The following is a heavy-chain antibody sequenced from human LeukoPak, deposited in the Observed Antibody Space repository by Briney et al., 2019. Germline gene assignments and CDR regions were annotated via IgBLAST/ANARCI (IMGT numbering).Heavy chain of an antibody. D-gene: IGHD5-18*01. CDR3: ARVGTGYSYGLLDWFDP. CDR2: IIPIFGTA. CDR1: GYTFTGYY. Sequence: SVKVSCKVSGYTFTGYYLHWVRQAPGQGLEWMGGIIPIFGTANYAQKFQGRVTITADESTSTAYMELSSLRSEDTAVYYCARVGTGYSYGLLDWFDPWGQGTLVTVSS. V-gene: IGHV1-69*13. J-gene: IGHJ5*02.